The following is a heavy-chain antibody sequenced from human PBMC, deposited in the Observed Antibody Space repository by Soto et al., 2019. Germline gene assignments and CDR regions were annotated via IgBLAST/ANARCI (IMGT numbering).Heavy chain of an antibody. CDR3: AKNDFWSGYTYWGMDV. CDR2: ISGSGGST. V-gene: IGHV3-23*01. J-gene: IGHJ6*02. CDR1: GFTFSSYA. D-gene: IGHD3-3*01. Sequence: PGGSLRLSCAASGFTFSSYAMSWVRQAPGKGLEWVSAISGSGGSTYYADSVKGRFTISRDNSKNTLYLQMNSLRAEDTAVYYCAKNDFWSGYTYWGMDVWGQGTTVTVSS.